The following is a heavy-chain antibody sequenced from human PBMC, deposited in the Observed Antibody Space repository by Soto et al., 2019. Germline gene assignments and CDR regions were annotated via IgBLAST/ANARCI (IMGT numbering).Heavy chain of an antibody. J-gene: IGHJ6*03. V-gene: IGHV2-26*01. D-gene: IGHD3-10*01. CDR3: ARIIDTLVRGVIIPSDYYYYMDV. CDR2: IFLSNEK. Sequence: QVTLKESGPVLVKPTETLTLTCTVSGFSLSNSRMGVSWIRQPPGKALEWLAHIFLSNEKSYRTSLKSRLTSSKDTSKRQVVITMSDMDPVDTGTYYCARIIDTLVRGVIIPSDYYYYMDVWDKGTTVTVSS. CDR1: GFSLSNSRMG.